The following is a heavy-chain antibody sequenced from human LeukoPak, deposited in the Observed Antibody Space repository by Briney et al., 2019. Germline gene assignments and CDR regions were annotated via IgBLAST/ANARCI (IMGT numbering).Heavy chain of an antibody. J-gene: IGHJ6*02. V-gene: IGHV1-2*04. D-gene: IGHD3-10*01. Sequence: ASVKVSCKASGYTFTGYYMHWVRQAPGQGLGWRGWINPNSGGTNYAQKFQGWVTMTRDTSISTAYMELSRLRSDDTAVYYCARDLGRFGELSLAYGMDVWGQGTTVTVSS. CDR3: ARDLGRFGELSLAYGMDV. CDR2: INPNSGGT. CDR1: GYTFTGYY.